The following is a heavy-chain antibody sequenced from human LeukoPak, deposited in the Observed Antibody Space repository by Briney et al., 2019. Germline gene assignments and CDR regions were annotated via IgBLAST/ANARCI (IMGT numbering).Heavy chain of an antibody. CDR1: GVTFSSYA. CDR2: ISYNGRNQ. D-gene: IGHD3-3*01. J-gene: IGHJ4*02. V-gene: IGHV3-30*04. CDR3: XXEXXXXXSXXPXXY. Sequence: XSLXXXCXASGVTFSSYAMHWVRQAPGKGLEWVAVISYNGRNQNYADSVQGGFTISRDNSKNTLYLQMNRLRAEDTAVYYXXXEXXXXXSXXPXXYWGQGTLVTVSS.